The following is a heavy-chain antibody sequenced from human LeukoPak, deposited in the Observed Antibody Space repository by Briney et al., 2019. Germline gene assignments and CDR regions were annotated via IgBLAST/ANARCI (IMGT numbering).Heavy chain of an antibody. CDR1: GFTFSTYA. CDR2: ISYYGSIK. CDR3: ARDKGTSYLSYFDY. Sequence: GGSLRLSCAASGFTFSTYAMHWVPQAPGKGLEWVAVISYYGSIKYYADSVKGRFTISRDNSKNTLYLQMNSLRAEDTAVYYCARDKGTSYLSYFDYWGQGTLVTVSS. V-gene: IGHV3-30*04. J-gene: IGHJ4*02. D-gene: IGHD6-6*01.